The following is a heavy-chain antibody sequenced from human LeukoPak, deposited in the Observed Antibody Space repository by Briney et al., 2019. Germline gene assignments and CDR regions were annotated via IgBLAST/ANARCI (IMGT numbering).Heavy chain of an antibody. J-gene: IGHJ4*02. V-gene: IGHV4-39*02. Sequence: ASETLSLTCTVSGGSISSSSYYWGWIRQPPGKGLEWIGSIYYSGSTYYNPSLKSRVTISVDTSKNQFSLKLSSVTAADTAVYYCAKDRIAAAGWDFDYWGQGTLVTVSS. CDR3: AKDRIAAAGWDFDY. CDR1: GGSISSSSYY. D-gene: IGHD6-13*01. CDR2: IYYSGST.